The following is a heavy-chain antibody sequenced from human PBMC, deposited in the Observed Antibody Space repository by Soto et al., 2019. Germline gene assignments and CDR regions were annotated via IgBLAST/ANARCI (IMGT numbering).Heavy chain of an antibody. D-gene: IGHD2-21*01. CDR3: ARQPTTGDTDLWFDP. Sequence: QLQLLESGPGLVKASETLSLTCSVSGGSISTSRSYWAWIRQPPGKGLEWLANIFYSGSTFYNPSLASRVSVSVDTSKNESSLRLRSVTAADTAVYYCARQPTTGDTDLWFDPWGRGTLVTVSS. CDR1: GGSISTSRSY. CDR2: IFYSGST. J-gene: IGHJ5*02. V-gene: IGHV4-39*01.